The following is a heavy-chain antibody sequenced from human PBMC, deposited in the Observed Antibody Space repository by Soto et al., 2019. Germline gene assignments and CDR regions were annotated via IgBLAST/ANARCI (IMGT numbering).Heavy chain of an antibody. V-gene: IGHV1-18*01. D-gene: IGHD3-22*01. Sequence: ASVKVSCKASGYTFTCYGISWVRHAPGQGLEWMGWISAYNGNTNYAQKLQGRVTMTTDTSTSTAYMELRSLRSDDTAVYYCALRRLRDSMDFEYWGQGTLVTVSS. CDR2: ISAYNGNT. CDR1: GYTFTCYG. CDR3: ALRRLRDSMDFEY. J-gene: IGHJ4*02.